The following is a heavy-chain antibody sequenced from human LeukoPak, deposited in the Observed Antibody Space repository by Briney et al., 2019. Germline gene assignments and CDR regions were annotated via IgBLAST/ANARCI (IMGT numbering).Heavy chain of an antibody. Sequence: ASVKVSCRASGYTFTGYYMHWVRQAPGQGLEWMGRINPNSGGTNYAQKFQGRVTITTDESTSTAYMELSSLRSEDTAVYYCARVGNPAGPDTAMVTGFDYWGQRTLVTVSS. CDR1: GYTFTGYY. CDR3: ARVGNPAGPDTAMVTGFDY. D-gene: IGHD5-18*01. CDR2: INPNSGGT. J-gene: IGHJ4*02. V-gene: IGHV1-2*06.